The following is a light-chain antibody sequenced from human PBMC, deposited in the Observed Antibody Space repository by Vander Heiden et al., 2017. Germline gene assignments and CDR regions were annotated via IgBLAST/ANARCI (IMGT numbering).Light chain of an antibody. CDR3: QQLNSYLPLT. V-gene: IGKV1-9*01. J-gene: IGKJ4*01. CDR2: AAS. Sequence: DIQLTQSPSFLSASVGDRVTITCRGSNDISSYLAWYQQQPGKAPKLLIYAASSMQSRVPSRFSSGGSGAEYTLTISSLQPEDFAAYYCQQLNSYLPLTFGGGTKVEIK. CDR1: NDISSY.